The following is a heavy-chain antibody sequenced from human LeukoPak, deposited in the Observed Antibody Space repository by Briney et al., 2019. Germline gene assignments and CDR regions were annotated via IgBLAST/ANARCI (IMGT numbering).Heavy chain of an antibody. CDR2: ISSSSSTI. CDR1: GFTFGSYR. CDR3: ARGDSSGYGPDH. Sequence: QPGGSLRLSCAASGFTFGSYRMNWVRQAPGKGLEWVPYISSSSSTIYYADSVKGRFTISRDNAKSSLYLQMNSLRDEDTAVYYCARGDSSGYGPDHWGQGTLVTVSS. J-gene: IGHJ5*02. V-gene: IGHV3-48*02. D-gene: IGHD3-22*01.